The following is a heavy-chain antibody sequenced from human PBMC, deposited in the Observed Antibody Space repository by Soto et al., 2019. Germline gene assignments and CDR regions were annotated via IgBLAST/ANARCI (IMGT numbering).Heavy chain of an antibody. CDR1: GGSMSGYY. D-gene: IGHD2-21*02. Sequence: QVQLQESGPGLEKASETLSLTCTVSGGSMSGYYWSWIRQPPGKGLEWIGFIYDGGTTNYNPSLNRRGTISIDTSKNQFSLKLTSVTGADTAVYYCARVSHIVVVPAVRGAFDIWGQGTMITVPS. CDR2: IYDGGTT. CDR3: ARVSHIVVVPAVRGAFDI. V-gene: IGHV4-59*01. J-gene: IGHJ3*02.